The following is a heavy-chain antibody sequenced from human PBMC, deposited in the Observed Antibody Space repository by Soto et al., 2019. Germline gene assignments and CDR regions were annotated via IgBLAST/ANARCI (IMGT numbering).Heavy chain of an antibody. CDR3: VNDLNYDNSGFYAEF. Sequence: EVQLLESGGGLVQPGGSLRLTCAAAGLAFNDYAMNWVRQAPEKGLEWVSGISGSGTSTSYADSVKGRFTISRDNSKNTLYLQMNSLRAEDTAVYYCVNDLNYDNSGFYAEFWGLGTLVTVSS. D-gene: IGHD3-22*01. CDR1: GLAFNDYA. V-gene: IGHV3-23*01. CDR2: ISGSGTST. J-gene: IGHJ4*02.